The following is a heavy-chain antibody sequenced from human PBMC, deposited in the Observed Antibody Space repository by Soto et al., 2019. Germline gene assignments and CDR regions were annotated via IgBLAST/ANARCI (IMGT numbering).Heavy chain of an antibody. D-gene: IGHD2-2*01. CDR3: ASPPFCSSTSCSEYFQH. V-gene: IGHV1-69*02. J-gene: IGHJ1*01. Sequence: SVKVCCKASGGTLSSYTISWVRQALERGLEWMGRIIPILGIANYAQKFQGRVTITADKSTSTAYMELSSLRSEDTAVYYCASPPFCSSTSCSEYFQHWGQGTLVTVSS. CDR1: GGTLSSYT. CDR2: IIPILGIA.